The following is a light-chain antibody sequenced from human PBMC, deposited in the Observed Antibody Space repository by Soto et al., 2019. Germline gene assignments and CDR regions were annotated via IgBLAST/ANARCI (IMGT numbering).Light chain of an antibody. CDR2: AAS. CDR3: QNYLSAPYA. J-gene: IGKJ2*01. V-gene: IGKV1-27*01. CDR1: QGIANY. Sequence: DIQMTQSPPSLSVSVGDRVTITCRASQGIANYLAWYQQRPGKVPKLLIYAASTLQSGVPSRFSGSGSGTDFTLPISSLQPEDLATYYCQNYLSAPYAFGQGTKLEIK.